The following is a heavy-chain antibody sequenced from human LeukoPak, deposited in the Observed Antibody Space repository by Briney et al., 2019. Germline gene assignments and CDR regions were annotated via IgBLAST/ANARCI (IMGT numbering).Heavy chain of an antibody. CDR3: ARVGTGYDSSGYYPY. V-gene: IGHV1-69*06. Sequence: SVKVSCKASGGTFSSYTISWVRQAPGQGLEWMGGIIPLFGTPDYAQKFQDRLAITADKSTSTAYMELSRLRSDDTAVYYCARVGTGYDSSGYYPYWGQGTLVTVSS. J-gene: IGHJ4*02. CDR2: IIPLFGTP. CDR1: GGTFSSYT. D-gene: IGHD3-22*01.